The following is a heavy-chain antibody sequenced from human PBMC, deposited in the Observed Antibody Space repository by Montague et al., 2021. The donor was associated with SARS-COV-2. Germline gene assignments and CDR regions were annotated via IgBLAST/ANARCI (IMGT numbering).Heavy chain of an antibody. CDR3: ARHYSATLPAVY. Sequence: SETLSLTCTVSVGSISRFYWSWLRQPTGERLECIGYISDSGSTNYNPSLTSRVTMSVDTSKNQFSLKVNSVTAADTAVYYCARHYSATLPAVYWGQGTLVTVSS. J-gene: IGHJ4*02. V-gene: IGHV4-59*08. D-gene: IGHD2-15*01. CDR1: VGSISRFY. CDR2: ISDSGST.